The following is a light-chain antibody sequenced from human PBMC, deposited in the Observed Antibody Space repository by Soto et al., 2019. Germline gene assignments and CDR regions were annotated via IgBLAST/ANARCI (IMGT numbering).Light chain of an antibody. CDR3: HQYKNWPPLT. Sequence: EIVMTQSPATLSVSPGETATLSCRASQSVTYNLAWSQQKPGQGPRLLIYGAFTRATGSPARFSGSGSGTELTLTIRRRQSEDFAVYYCHQYKNWPPLTFGGGTKVAIK. V-gene: IGKV3-15*01. J-gene: IGKJ4*01. CDR1: QSVTYN. CDR2: GAF.